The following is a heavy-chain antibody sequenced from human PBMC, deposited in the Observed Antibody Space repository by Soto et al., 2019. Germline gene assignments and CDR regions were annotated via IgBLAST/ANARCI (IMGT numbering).Heavy chain of an antibody. Sequence: GGSLRLSCAASGFTFSSYSMNWVRQAPGKGLEWVSYSSSSSSTIYYADSVKGRFTISRDNAKISLYLQMNSLRDEDTAVYYCARVPSMTTVTVYFDYWGQGTLVTVSS. V-gene: IGHV3-48*02. CDR1: GFTFSSYS. J-gene: IGHJ4*02. CDR3: ARVPSMTTVTVYFDY. D-gene: IGHD4-17*01. CDR2: SSSSSSTI.